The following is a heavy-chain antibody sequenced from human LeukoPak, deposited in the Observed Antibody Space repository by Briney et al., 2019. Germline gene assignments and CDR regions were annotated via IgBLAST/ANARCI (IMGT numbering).Heavy chain of an antibody. CDR1: GFTFSTYG. V-gene: IGHV3-33*01. CDR3: ARGLEGFDY. CDR2: IWNDGSNK. J-gene: IGHJ4*02. Sequence: GRSLRLSCAASGFTFSTYGMHWVRQAPGKGLEWVAVIWNDGSNKYYADSVKGRFTISRDNSKNTLYLQMNSLRAEDTAVYCCARGLEGFDYWGQGTLVTVSS.